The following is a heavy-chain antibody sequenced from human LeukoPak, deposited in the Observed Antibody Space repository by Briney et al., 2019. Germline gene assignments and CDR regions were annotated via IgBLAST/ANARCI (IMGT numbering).Heavy chain of an antibody. CDR1: GFTFSSYA. CDR3: AKVSPPFQWLVQFDY. V-gene: IGHV3-23*01. CDR2: VSGSGGST. J-gene: IGHJ4*02. Sequence: GGSLRLSCAASGFTFSSYAMSWVRQAPGKGLEWVSTVSGSGGSTYYADSVKGRFTISRDNSENTLYLQMNSLRADDTAVYYCAKVSPPFQWLVQFDYWGQGTLVTVSS. D-gene: IGHD5-12*01.